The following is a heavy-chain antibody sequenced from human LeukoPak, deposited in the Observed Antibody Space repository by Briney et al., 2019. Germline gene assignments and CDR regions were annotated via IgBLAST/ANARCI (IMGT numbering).Heavy chain of an antibody. D-gene: IGHD6-13*01. V-gene: IGHV3-9*01. CDR2: ISWNSGSI. Sequence: GGSLRLSCAASGFTFDDYDMHWVRQAPGKGLEWVSGISWNSGSIGYADSVKGRFTISRDNAKNSLYLQMNSLRAEDTALYYCAASGHSSSWYDGRYFDYWGQGTLVTVSS. CDR1: GFTFDDYD. CDR3: AASGHSSSWYDGRYFDY. J-gene: IGHJ4*02.